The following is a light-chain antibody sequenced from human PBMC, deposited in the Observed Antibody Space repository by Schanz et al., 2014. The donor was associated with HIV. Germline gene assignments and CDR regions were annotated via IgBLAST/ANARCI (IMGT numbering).Light chain of an antibody. V-gene: IGLV2-14*03. J-gene: IGLJ2*01. Sequence: QSALTQPASVSGSPGQSISISCTGTSGDVGSYNYVSWYQQHPGKAPKLMIYDVSNRPSGVSNRFSGSKSGNTASLTISGLQAEDEADYYCCSYASTSTVVFGGGTKLTVL. CDR3: CSYASTSTVV. CDR2: DVS. CDR1: SGDVGSYNY.